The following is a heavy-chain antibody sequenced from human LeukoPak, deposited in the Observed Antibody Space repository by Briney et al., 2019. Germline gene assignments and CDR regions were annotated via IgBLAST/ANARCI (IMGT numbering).Heavy chain of an antibody. D-gene: IGHD3-22*01. V-gene: IGHV1-46*01. CDR1: GYTFTIYY. J-gene: IGHJ5*02. Sequence: ASVRVSSKPSGYTFTIYYMHWVRQAPGQGLEWMGEINPSGGSTSYAQKFQGRVTMTRDMSTSTVYMELSSLRSEDTAVYYCARDWTYYYDSSGPGWFDPWGEGTLGTVSS. CDR3: ARDWTYYYDSSGPGWFDP. CDR2: INPSGGST.